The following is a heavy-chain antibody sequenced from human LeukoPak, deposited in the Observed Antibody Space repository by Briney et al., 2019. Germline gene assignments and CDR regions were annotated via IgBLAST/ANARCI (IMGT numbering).Heavy chain of an antibody. J-gene: IGHJ4*02. CDR1: GFTFSDYY. Sequence: KPGGSLRLSCAASGFTFSDYYMSWLRQATGKGLEWVSYISSSGSTIYYADSVKGRFTISRDNAKNSLYLQMNSLRAEDTAVYYCARVPYGDYYFDYWGQGTLVTVSS. CDR2: ISSSGSTI. D-gene: IGHD4-17*01. V-gene: IGHV3-11*01. CDR3: ARVPYGDYYFDY.